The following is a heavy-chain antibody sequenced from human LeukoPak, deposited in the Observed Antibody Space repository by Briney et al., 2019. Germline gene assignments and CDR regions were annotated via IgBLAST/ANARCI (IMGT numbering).Heavy chain of an antibody. CDR2: ISSSGSTI. J-gene: IGHJ4*02. D-gene: IGHD3-10*01. CDR3: APLWFGESPADY. V-gene: IGHV3-11*01. CDR1: GFTFSDYY. Sequence: GGSLRLSCAASGFTFSDYYMSWIRQAPGKGLECVSYISSSGSTIYYADSVKGRFTISRDNAKNSLYLQMNSLRAEDTAVYYCAPLWFGESPADYWGQGTLVTVSS.